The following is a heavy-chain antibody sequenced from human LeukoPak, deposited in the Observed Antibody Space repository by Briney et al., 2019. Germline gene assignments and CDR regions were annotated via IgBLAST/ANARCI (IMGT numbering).Heavy chain of an antibody. CDR1: GGTFSSYA. J-gene: IGHJ4*02. Sequence: SVKVSCKASGGTFSSYAISWVRQAPGQGLEWMGRIIPIFGIANYAQKFQGRVTITADKSTSTAYMELSSLRSEGTAVYYCARGDCSGGSCYQGNYWGQGTLVTVSS. D-gene: IGHD2-15*01. V-gene: IGHV1-69*04. CDR2: IIPIFGIA. CDR3: ARGDCSGGSCYQGNY.